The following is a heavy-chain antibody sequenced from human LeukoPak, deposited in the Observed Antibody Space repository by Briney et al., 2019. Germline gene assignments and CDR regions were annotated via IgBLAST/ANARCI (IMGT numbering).Heavy chain of an antibody. V-gene: IGHV3-74*01. CDR2: IYSEGSRT. J-gene: IGHJ4*02. Sequence: GGSLRLSCAGSGFTLSSYWMHWVRQGPGKGLVWVSRIYSEGSRTTYADSVRGRFTISGDNAKNTLYLQMNSLRAEDTAVYYCAKEGRYGEYFDYWGQGTLVTVSS. CDR1: GFTLSSYW. D-gene: IGHD4-17*01. CDR3: AKEGRYGEYFDY.